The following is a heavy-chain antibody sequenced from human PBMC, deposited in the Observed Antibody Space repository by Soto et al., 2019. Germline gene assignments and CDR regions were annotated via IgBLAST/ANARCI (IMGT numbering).Heavy chain of an antibody. CDR3: ARVSADHCSSTSCYSENGYGMDV. J-gene: IGHJ6*02. V-gene: IGHV4-31*03. D-gene: IGHD2-2*01. CDR2: IYYSGST. Sequence: PSETLSLTCTVSGGSISSGGYYWSWIRQHPGKGLEWIGYIYYSGSTYYNPSLKSRVTISVDTSKNQFSLKLSSVTAADTAVYYCARVSADHCSSTSCYSENGYGMDVWGQGTTVTVSS. CDR1: GGSISSGGYY.